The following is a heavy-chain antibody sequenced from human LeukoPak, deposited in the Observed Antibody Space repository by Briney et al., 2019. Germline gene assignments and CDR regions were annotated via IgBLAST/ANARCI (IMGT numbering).Heavy chain of an antibody. CDR2: INHSGST. V-gene: IGHV4-34*01. J-gene: IGHJ5*02. CDR3: AITEGYQLLRENWFDP. CDR1: GGSFSGYY. Sequence: SETLSLTCAVYGGSFSGYYWSWIRQPPGKGLEWIGEINHSGSTNYNPSLKSRVTISVDTSKNQFSLKLSSVTAADTAVYYCAITEGYQLLRENWFDPWGQGTLVTVSS. D-gene: IGHD2-2*01.